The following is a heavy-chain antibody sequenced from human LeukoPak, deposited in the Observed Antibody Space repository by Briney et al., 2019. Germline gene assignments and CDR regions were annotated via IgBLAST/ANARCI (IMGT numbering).Heavy chain of an antibody. D-gene: IGHD2-2*01. CDR2: INHSGST. Sequence: SETLSLTCAVYGGSFSGYYWSCIRQPPGKGLEWIGEINHSGSTNYNPSLKSRVTISVDTSKNQFSLKLSSVTAADTAVYYCARVGLSYYYYGMDVWGQGTTVTVSS. J-gene: IGHJ6*02. CDR3: ARVGLSYYYYGMDV. CDR1: GGSFSGYY. V-gene: IGHV4-34*01.